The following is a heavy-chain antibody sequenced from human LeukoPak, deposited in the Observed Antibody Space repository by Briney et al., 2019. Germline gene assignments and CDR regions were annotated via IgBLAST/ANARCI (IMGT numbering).Heavy chain of an antibody. CDR2: INHSGST. J-gene: IGHJ4*02. CDR3: ARHLYDILTGYYPN. V-gene: IGHV4-34*01. D-gene: IGHD3-9*01. CDR1: GGSFSGYY. Sequence: ASETLSLTCAVYGGSFSGYYWSWIRQPPGKGLEWIGEINHSGSTNYNPSLKSRVTISVDTSKNQFSLKLSSVTAADTAVYYCARHLYDILTGYYPNWGQGTLVTVSS.